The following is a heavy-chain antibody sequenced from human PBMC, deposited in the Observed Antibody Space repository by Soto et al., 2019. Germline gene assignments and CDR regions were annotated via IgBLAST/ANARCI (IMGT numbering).Heavy chain of an antibody. J-gene: IGHJ6*02. D-gene: IGHD3-10*01. V-gene: IGHV3-23*01. CDR1: GLTFRSYG. Sequence: GGSLRLSXEASGLTFRSYGMSWVRQDPGKGLEWVSSISGSGGSTYYADSVKGRFTISRDNSKNTLYLQMNSLRAEDTAVYYCAKGIPVRGVTKTYYYYYGMDVWGQGTTVTVSS. CDR2: ISGSGGST. CDR3: AKGIPVRGVTKTYYYYYGMDV.